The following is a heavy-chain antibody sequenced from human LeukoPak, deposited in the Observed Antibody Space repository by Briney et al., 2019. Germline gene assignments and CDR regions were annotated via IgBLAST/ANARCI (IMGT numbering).Heavy chain of an antibody. V-gene: IGHV4-4*07. Sequence: PSETLSLTCTVSGGSISSYYWSWIRQPAGKGLEWIGRIYTSGSTNYNPSLKSRVTMSEDTSKNQFSLKLSSVTAADTAVYYCARDRDILRYYDFWSGYIDDAFDIWGQGTMVTVSS. D-gene: IGHD3-3*01. CDR3: ARDRDILRYYDFWSGYIDDAFDI. J-gene: IGHJ3*02. CDR1: GGSISSYY. CDR2: IYTSGST.